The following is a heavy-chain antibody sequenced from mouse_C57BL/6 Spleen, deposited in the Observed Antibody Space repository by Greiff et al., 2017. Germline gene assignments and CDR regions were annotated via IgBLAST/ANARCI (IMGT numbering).Heavy chain of an antibody. D-gene: IGHD1-1*01. CDR1: GYTFTSYW. J-gene: IGHJ4*01. V-gene: IGHV1-69*01. Sequence: QVQLQQSGAELVMPGASVKLSCKASGYTFTSYWMHWVKQRPGQGLEWIGEIDPSDSYTNYNQKFKGKSTLTVDKSSSTAYMQLSSLTAEDSAVYYCARGGLLRNAMDYWGQGTSVTVSS. CDR2: IDPSDSYT. CDR3: ARGGLLRNAMDY.